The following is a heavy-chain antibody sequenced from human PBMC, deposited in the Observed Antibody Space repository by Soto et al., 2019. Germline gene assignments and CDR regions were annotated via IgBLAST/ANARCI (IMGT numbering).Heavy chain of an antibody. J-gene: IGHJ4*02. CDR1: GVTVSNNY. D-gene: IGHD3-3*01. CDR2: IYSGGRT. V-gene: IGHV3-66*01. Sequence: EVQLVESGGGLVQPGGSLRLSCAASGVTVSNNYMSWVRQAPGKGLEWVSVIYSGGRTYYADSVKGRFIISRDSSKNTLYLQMNSLRAGDTAVYYCARDTYDDYRGQGTLVTVSS. CDR3: ARDTYDDY.